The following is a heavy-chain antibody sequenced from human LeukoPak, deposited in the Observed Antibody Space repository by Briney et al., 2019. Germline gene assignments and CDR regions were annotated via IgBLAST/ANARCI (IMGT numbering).Heavy chain of an antibody. D-gene: IGHD5-18*01. CDR3: ARDLSGVTGYTYGRGIDY. J-gene: IGHJ4*02. Sequence: PGGSLRLSCAASGFTFSSSAMSWVRQAPGKGLEWVANIKKDGSEKYYVDSVKGRFTISRDNAKTSLYPQMNSLRAEDTAVYYCARDLSGVTGYTYGRGIDYWGQGTLVTVSS. V-gene: IGHV3-7*01. CDR2: IKKDGSEK. CDR1: GFTFSSSA.